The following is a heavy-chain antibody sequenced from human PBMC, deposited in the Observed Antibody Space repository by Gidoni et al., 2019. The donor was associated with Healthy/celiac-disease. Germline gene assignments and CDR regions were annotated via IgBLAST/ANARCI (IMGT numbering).Heavy chain of an antibody. Sequence: QLQLQESGPGLVKPSETLSLTCTVSGGSLSSSSYYWGWIRQPPGKGLEWIGSIYYSGSTYHNPSLKSRVTISVDTSKNQFSLKLSSVTAADTAVYYCARHPDYSSSPTGWFDPWGQGTLVTVSS. CDR1: GGSLSSSSYY. CDR2: IYYSGST. J-gene: IGHJ5*02. CDR3: ARHPDYSSSPTGWFDP. V-gene: IGHV4-39*01. D-gene: IGHD6-13*01.